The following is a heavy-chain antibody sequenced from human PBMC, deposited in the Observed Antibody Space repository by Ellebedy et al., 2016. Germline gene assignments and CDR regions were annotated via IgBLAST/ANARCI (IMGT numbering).Heavy chain of an antibody. V-gene: IGHV7-4-1*02. D-gene: IGHD6-13*01. CDR3: ARMKTAAGKGYWFDP. CDR2: INTNTGNP. J-gene: IGHJ5*02. Sequence: ASVKVSCKASGYTLTSYALNWVRQAPGQGLEWMGWINTNTGNPTYAQGFTGRFVFSLDTSVNTAYLQISSLKAEDTAVHYCARMKTAAGKGYWFDPWGQGTLVTVSS. CDR1: GYTLTSYA.